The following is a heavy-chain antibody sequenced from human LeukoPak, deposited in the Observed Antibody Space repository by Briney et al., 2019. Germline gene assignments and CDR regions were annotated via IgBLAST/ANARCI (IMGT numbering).Heavy chain of an antibody. J-gene: IGHJ5*02. CDR2: ISDSGDYT. V-gene: IGHV3-23*01. CDR3: ASKS. Sequence: GSLRLSCAASGFTFSSCGMSWVRQAPGKGLEWVSAISDSGDYTYYADSVKGRFTISRDNSKNTLYLQMNSLRVEDTAVYYCASKSWGQGTLVTVSS. CDR1: GFTFSSCG.